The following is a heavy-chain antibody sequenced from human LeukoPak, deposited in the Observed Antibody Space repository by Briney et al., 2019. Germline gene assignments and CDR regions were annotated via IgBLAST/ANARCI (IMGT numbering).Heavy chain of an antibody. CDR2: IYYSGST. Sequence: SETLSLTCTVSGGSISSYYWSWIRQPPGKGLEWIGYIYYSGSTNYNPSLNSRVTISVDTSKDQFSLKLSSVTAADTAVYYCARHQRGNSDAFDIWGQGTMVTVSS. CDR1: GGSISSYY. D-gene: IGHD4-23*01. V-gene: IGHV4-59*01. CDR3: ARHQRGNSDAFDI. J-gene: IGHJ3*02.